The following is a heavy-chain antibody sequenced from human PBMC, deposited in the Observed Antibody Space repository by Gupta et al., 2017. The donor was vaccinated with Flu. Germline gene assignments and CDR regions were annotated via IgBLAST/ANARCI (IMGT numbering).Heavy chain of an antibody. J-gene: IGHJ3*02. Sequence: EVRLVEYGGGLVQPGGSVRLSCAASGFTVSSNYMSWVRQAPGKGLAWVSVIYSGVSTYYADSVKGRFTISRHNSKNTLYLQMNSRRAEDTAGYFCARAEYCTNGVCYSRAFDIWGQGTMVTVSS. V-gene: IGHV3-53*04. CDR2: IYSGVST. CDR1: GFTVSSNY. CDR3: ARAEYCTNGVCYSRAFDI. D-gene: IGHD2-8*01.